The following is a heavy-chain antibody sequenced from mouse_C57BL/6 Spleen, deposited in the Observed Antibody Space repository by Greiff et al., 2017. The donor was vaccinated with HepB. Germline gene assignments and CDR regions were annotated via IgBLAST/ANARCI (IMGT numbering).Heavy chain of an antibody. D-gene: IGHD1-1*01. CDR3: AKRGNYYGSSYGAMDY. J-gene: IGHJ4*01. Sequence: QVQLQQSGPELVKPGASVKLSCKASGYTFTSYDMNWVKQRPGQGLEWIGWIYPRDGSTKYNEKFKGKATLTVDTSSSTAYMELHSLTSEDSAVYFCAKRGNYYGSSYGAMDYWGQGTSVTVSS. V-gene: IGHV1-85*01. CDR1: GYTFTSYD. CDR2: IYPRDGST.